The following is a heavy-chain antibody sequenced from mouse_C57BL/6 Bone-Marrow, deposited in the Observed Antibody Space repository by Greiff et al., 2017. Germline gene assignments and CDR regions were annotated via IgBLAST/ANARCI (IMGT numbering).Heavy chain of an antibody. Sequence: EVQLVESGGGLVKPGGSLKLSCAASGFTFSSYTMSWVRQTPEKRLEWVATISGGGGNTYYPDRVKGRFTFSRDNAKNTQYMHMSSLRSEDTAVYYGASRYDYGTLFAYGGRGTGVTVTA. CDR2: ISGGGGNT. D-gene: IGHD1-1*01. CDR1: GFTFSSYT. CDR3: ASRYDYGTLFAY. V-gene: IGHV5-9*04. J-gene: IGHJ3*01.